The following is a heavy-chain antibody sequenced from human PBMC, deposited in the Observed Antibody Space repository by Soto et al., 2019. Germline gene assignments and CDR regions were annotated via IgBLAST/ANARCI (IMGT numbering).Heavy chain of an antibody. J-gene: IGHJ4*02. CDR2: IRQDGSEK. Sequence: EVQLVESGGGLVQPGGSLRLSCAASGFTFNSYWMGWVRQFPGKGLEWVANIRQDGSEKNYVDSVKGRFTISRDNAKKSLYLQMNSLRAEDTAVYYCARENYFDYWGQGILVTVSS. CDR3: ARENYFDY. CDR1: GFTFNSYW. V-gene: IGHV3-7*04.